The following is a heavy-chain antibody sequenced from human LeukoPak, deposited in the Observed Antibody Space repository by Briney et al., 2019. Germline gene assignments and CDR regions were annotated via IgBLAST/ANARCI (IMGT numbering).Heavy chain of an antibody. Sequence: GGSPRLSCAASGFTFSSYSMNWVRQAPGKGLEWVSSISSSSTYIYYADSVKGRFTISRDNAKNSLYLQMNSLRAEDTAVYYCARDGYYGSGSSFFFDYWGQGTLVTVSS. CDR2: ISSSSTYI. V-gene: IGHV3-21*01. CDR1: GFTFSSYS. J-gene: IGHJ4*02. D-gene: IGHD3-10*01. CDR3: ARDGYYGSGSSFFFDY.